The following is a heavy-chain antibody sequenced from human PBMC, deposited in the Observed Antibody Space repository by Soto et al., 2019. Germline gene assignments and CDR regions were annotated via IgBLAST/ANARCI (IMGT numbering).Heavy chain of an antibody. V-gene: IGHV1-69*13. CDR3: ARAGYSSSWYVKLYYYYGMDV. J-gene: IGHJ6*02. CDR2: IIPIFGTA. Sequence: RASVKVSCKASGGTFGSYAISWVRQAPGQGLEWMGGIIPIFGTANYAQKFQGRVTITADESTSTAYMELSSLRSEDTAVYYCARAGYSSSWYVKLYYYYGMDVWGQGTTVTVSS. D-gene: IGHD6-13*01. CDR1: GGTFGSYA.